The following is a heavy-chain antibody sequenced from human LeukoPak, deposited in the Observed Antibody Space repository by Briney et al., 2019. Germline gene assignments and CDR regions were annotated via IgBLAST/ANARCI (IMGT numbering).Heavy chain of an antibody. CDR1: GFTFSSYE. D-gene: IGHD3-22*01. Sequence: GGSLRLSCAASGFTFSSYEMNWVRQAPGKGLEWVSYISSSGSTIYYADSVKGRFTISRDNAKNSLYLQMNSLRAEDTAVYYCARDARGYYDSSGPYDCWGQGTLVTVSS. J-gene: IGHJ4*02. V-gene: IGHV3-48*03. CDR3: ARDARGYYDSSGPYDC. CDR2: ISSSGSTI.